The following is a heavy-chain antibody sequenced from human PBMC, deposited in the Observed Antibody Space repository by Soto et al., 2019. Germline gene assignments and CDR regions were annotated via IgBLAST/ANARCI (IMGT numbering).Heavy chain of an antibody. J-gene: IGHJ6*02. CDR2: IIPILDVI. Sequence: QVQLVQSGAEVKKPGSSVKVSCKASGGTFSSYTFSWVRQAPGQGLEWMGRIIPILDVINYAQKFQGRVTITADRSTSTAYMELRSLRFEDTAVYYCAKEVPYSSGWLSDYYYGMDVWGQGTTVTVSS. CDR3: AKEVPYSSGWLSDYYYGMDV. CDR1: GGTFSSYT. V-gene: IGHV1-69*08. D-gene: IGHD6-19*01.